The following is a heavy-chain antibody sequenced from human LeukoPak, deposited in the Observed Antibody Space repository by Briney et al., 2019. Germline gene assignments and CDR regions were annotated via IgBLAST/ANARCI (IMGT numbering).Heavy chain of an antibody. CDR3: AVLNSHWVYFDAFDI. D-gene: IGHD6-13*01. V-gene: IGHV1-2*06. Sequence: ASVKVSCKASGYTFTGYYMHWVRQAPGQGLEWMGRINPNSGGTNYAQKFQGRVTMTRDTSISTAYMELSRLRSDDTAVYYCAVLNSHWVYFDAFDIGGQGTMVTVSS. CDR2: INPNSGGT. CDR1: GYTFTGYY. J-gene: IGHJ3*02.